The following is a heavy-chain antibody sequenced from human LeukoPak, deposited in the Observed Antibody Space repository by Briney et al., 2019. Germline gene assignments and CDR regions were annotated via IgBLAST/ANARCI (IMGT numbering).Heavy chain of an antibody. CDR1: GGSISSGSYY. J-gene: IGHJ3*02. V-gene: IGHV4-61*02. D-gene: IGHD3-10*01. Sequence: SETLSLTCTVSGGSISSGSYYWSWIRQPAGKGLEWIGRIYTSGSTNYNPSLKSRVTISVDTSKNQFSLKLSSVTAADTAVYYCAREPRGEDAFDIWGQGTMVTVSS. CDR2: IYTSGST. CDR3: AREPRGEDAFDI.